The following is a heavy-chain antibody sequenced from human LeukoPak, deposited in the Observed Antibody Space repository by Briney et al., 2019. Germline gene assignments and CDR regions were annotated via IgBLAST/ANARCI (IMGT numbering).Heavy chain of an antibody. Sequence: SVKVSCKASGGTFSSYAISWVRQAPGQGLEWMGGIIPIFGTANYAQKFQGRVTITADESTSTAYMELSGRRSEDTAVYYCASSIMISDFGFLIAAFDYWGQGTLVTVSS. V-gene: IGHV1-69*01. D-gene: IGHD3-16*01. CDR1: GGTFSSYA. CDR3: ASSIMISDFGFLIAAFDY. CDR2: IIPIFGTA. J-gene: IGHJ4*02.